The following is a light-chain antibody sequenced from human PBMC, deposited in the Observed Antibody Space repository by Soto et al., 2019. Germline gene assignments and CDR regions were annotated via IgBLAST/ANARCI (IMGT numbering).Light chain of an antibody. Sequence: QSVLTQPPSVSGAPGQRVTISCTGSSSNVGGGYPVQWYQQLPGTAPKLLIYDDNKRPSGIPDRFSGSKSGTSATLGITGFQTGDEADYYCGSWDSSLSAYVFGTGTKLTVL. J-gene: IGLJ1*01. CDR1: SSNVGGGY. CDR2: DDN. V-gene: IGLV1-51*01. CDR3: GSWDSSLSAYV.